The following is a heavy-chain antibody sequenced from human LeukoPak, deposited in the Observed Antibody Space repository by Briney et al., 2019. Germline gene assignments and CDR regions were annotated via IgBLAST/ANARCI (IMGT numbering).Heavy chain of an antibody. V-gene: IGHV1-69*13. CDR1: GYTFTSYD. D-gene: IGHD6-19*01. Sequence: GASVKVSCKAYGYTFTSYDINWVRQAPGQGLEWMGGIIPIFGTANYAQKFQGRVTITADESTSTAYMELSSLRSEGTAVYYCARDRGSGSTGYYMDVWGKGTTVTVSS. CDR2: IIPIFGTA. CDR3: ARDRGSGSTGYYMDV. J-gene: IGHJ6*03.